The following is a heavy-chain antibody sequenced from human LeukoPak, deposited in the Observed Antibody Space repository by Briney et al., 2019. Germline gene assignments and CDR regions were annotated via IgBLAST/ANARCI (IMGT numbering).Heavy chain of an antibody. CDR2: IDPSDSYT. CDR3: ARSPSGRNSFDY. J-gene: IGHJ4*02. D-gene: IGHD1-26*01. Sequence: GESLQISCQGSGYNFTNYWISWVRHMPVKGLESMARIDPSDSYTNYSPSFQGHVTISADKSISTSYLQGSSLKASHTAMYYCARSPSGRNSFDYWGQGTLVTVSS. V-gene: IGHV5-10-1*01. CDR1: GYNFTNYW.